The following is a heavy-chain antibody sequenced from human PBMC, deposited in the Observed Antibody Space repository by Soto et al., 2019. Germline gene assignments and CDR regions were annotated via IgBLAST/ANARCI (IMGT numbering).Heavy chain of an antibody. J-gene: IGHJ4*02. Sequence: EVQLLESGGGLVQPGGSLRLSCAASGFTFRSYAMSWVRQAPGKGLEWVSGMSGSGGTADYRDSGKGRFTISRDNSKQTLYLQMNSLRAKDTALYYCAKGPIFGVENIYDYWGQGTLVTVSS. CDR2: MSGSGGTA. D-gene: IGHD3-3*01. CDR3: AKGPIFGVENIYDY. V-gene: IGHV3-23*01. CDR1: GFTFRSYA.